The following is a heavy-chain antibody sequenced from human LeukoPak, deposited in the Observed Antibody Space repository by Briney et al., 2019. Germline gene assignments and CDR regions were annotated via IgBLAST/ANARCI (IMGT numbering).Heavy chain of an antibody. CDR2: IYYSGST. J-gene: IGHJ4*02. CDR1: GGSISGSSYY. D-gene: IGHD5-18*01. V-gene: IGHV4-39*02. Sequence: KSSETLSLTCTVSGGSISGSSYYWGWIRQPPGKGLEWIGSIYYSGSTYYNPSLKSRVTISVDTSKNQFSLKLNSVTATDTAVYYCARGDWIQLWRRWYFDYWGQGTLVTVSS. CDR3: ARGDWIQLWRRWYFDY.